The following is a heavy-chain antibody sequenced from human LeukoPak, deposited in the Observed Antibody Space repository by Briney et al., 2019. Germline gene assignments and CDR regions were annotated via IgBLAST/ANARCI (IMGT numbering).Heavy chain of an antibody. V-gene: IGHV3-23*01. CDR3: ARVIAAADDYYYYYMDV. J-gene: IGHJ6*03. CDR2: ISASGGST. CDR1: GFTFSSFA. Sequence: PGGSLRLSCAASGFTFSSFAMSWVRQTPGKGLEWVSGISASGGSTYYADSVKGRFTISRDNAKNSLYLQMNSLRAEDTAVYYCARVIAAADDYYYYYMDVWGKGTTVTVSS. D-gene: IGHD6-13*01.